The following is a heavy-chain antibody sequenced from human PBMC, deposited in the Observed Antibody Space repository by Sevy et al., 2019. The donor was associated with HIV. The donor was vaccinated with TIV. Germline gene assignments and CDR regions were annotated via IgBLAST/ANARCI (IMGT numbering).Heavy chain of an antibody. Sequence: SETLSLSCTVSHGSINNYFWSWIRQPPGKGLEWIGFISYGGRTKHDPSLQSRVTMSVDTSKNHFSLRLSSVTAADTAVYYCVRASDEFNGYYYFDYWGLGTLVTVSS. CDR2: ISYGGRT. V-gene: IGHV4-59*13. CDR3: VRASDEFNGYYYFDY. D-gene: IGHD2-21*01. J-gene: IGHJ4*02. CDR1: HGSINNYF.